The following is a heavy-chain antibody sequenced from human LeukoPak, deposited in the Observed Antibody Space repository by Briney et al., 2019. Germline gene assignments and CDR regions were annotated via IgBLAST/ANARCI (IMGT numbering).Heavy chain of an antibody. V-gene: IGHV1-18*01. CDR1: GCTFTSYG. Sequence: ASVKVSCKASGCTFTSYGISWVRQAPGQGLEWMGWISAYNGNTNYAQKLQGRVTMTTDTSTSTAYMELRSLRSDDTAVYYCARGVDALGYCSSTSCYGGADYWGQGTLVTVSS. J-gene: IGHJ4*02. CDR3: ARGVDALGYCSSTSCYGGADY. CDR2: ISAYNGNT. D-gene: IGHD2-2*01.